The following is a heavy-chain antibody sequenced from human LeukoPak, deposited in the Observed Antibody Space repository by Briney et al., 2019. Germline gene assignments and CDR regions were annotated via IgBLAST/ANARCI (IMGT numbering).Heavy chain of an antibody. V-gene: IGHV3-23*01. CDR3: AKARIAAAGTGAFDV. CDR1: GFTVSSYG. Sequence: GGSRRLSCAASGFTVSSYGMTWVRLAPGKGLEWVSAFSATDGSAQYAESVKGRFTISRDNSKNSLYLQMNSLRDEDTAVYYCAKARIAAAGTGAFDVWGQGTMVTVSS. D-gene: IGHD6-13*01. CDR2: FSATDGSA. J-gene: IGHJ3*01.